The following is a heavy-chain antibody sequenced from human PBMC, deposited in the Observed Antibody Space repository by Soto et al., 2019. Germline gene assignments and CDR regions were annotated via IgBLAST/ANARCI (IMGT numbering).Heavy chain of an antibody. CDR2: IYYSGST. CDR1: ACSISSSSYY. Sequence: SLTGTVSACSISSSSYYCGWIRQPPGKGLEWIGSIYYSGSTYYNPSLKSRVTISVDTSKNQFSLKLSSVTAADTAVYYCARQPYDFWDNYFDYWGQGHLVTGAS. CDR3: ARQPYDFWDNYFDY. J-gene: IGHJ4*02. V-gene: IGHV4-39*01. D-gene: IGHD3-3*01.